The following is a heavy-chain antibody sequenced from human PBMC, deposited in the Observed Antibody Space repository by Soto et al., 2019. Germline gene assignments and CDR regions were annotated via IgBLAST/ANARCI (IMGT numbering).Heavy chain of an antibody. CDR1: GYTFTSYG. CDR2: ISAYNGNT. D-gene: IGHD6-13*01. Sequence: ASVKVSCKASGYTFTSYGISWVRQAPGQGXEWMGWISAYNGNTNYAQKLQGRVAITADESTSTAYMELSSLRSEDTAVYYCARNLGIAAADTYYYYRMDVWGQGTTVTVSS. V-gene: IGHV1-18*01. CDR3: ARNLGIAAADTYYYYRMDV. J-gene: IGHJ6*02.